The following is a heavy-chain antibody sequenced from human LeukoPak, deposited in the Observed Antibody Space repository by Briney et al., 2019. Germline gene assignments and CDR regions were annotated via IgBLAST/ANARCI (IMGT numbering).Heavy chain of an antibody. V-gene: IGHV3-53*01. D-gene: IGHD3-10*01. J-gene: IGHJ3*02. Sequence: GGSLRLSCAASGFTVSSNYINWVRQAPGKGLEWVSVIYSGGSTYYPDSVKGRFTISRDNSKNTLYLQMNSLRAEDTAVYYCARDRRGVGAFDTWGQGTMVTVSS. CDR2: IYSGGST. CDR1: GFTVSSNY. CDR3: ARDRRGVGAFDT.